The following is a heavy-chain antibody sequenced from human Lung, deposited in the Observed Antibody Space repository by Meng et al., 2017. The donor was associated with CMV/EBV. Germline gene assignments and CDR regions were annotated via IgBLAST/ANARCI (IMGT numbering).Heavy chain of an antibody. J-gene: IGHJ5*02. CDR3: ARGGITGTVDWFDP. CDR1: GGSISSGDSY. Sequence: QVQLQESGLGLVKPSQTLSFTCTVSGGSISSGDSYWSWIRQPPGKGLEWIGYIYYSGSTYYIPSLKSRVTISVDTSKNQFSLKLSSVTAADTAVYYCARGGITGTVDWFDPWGQGTLVTVSS. CDR2: IYYSGST. V-gene: IGHV4-30-4*08. D-gene: IGHD1-20*01.